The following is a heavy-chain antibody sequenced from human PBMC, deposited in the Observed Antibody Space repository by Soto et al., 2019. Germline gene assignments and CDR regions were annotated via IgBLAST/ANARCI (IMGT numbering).Heavy chain of an antibody. V-gene: IGHV3-9*01. CDR1: GFTFDDYA. CDR3: AKGASTTVFAFNDY. CDR2: ISWNSGNL. D-gene: IGHD4-17*01. Sequence: EVQLVESGGGLVQPGRSLRLSCAASGFTFDDYAMHWVRQPPGKGLEWVSSISWNSGNLGYADSVKGRVTISRDNAKNSLYLQMNSLRGEDTGLYYCAKGASTTVFAFNDYWGPGTLVTVSS. J-gene: IGHJ4*02.